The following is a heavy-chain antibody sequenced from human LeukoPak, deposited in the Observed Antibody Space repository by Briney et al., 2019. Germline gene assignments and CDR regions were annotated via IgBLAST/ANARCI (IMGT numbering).Heavy chain of an antibody. CDR3: APPGASSHIDY. D-gene: IGHD6-13*01. V-gene: IGHV3-23*01. J-gene: IGHJ4*02. CDR1: GFTFSSYA. CDR2: ISGSGGST. Sequence: GESLKISCAASGFTFSSYAMSWVRQAPGKGLEWVSAISGSGGSTYYADSVKGRFTISRDNSKNTLYLQMNSLRAEDTAVYYCAPPGASSHIDYWGQGTLVTVSS.